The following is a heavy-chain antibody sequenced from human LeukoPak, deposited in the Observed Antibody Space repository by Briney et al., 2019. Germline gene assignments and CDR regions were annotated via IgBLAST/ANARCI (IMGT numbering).Heavy chain of an antibody. J-gene: IGHJ4*02. D-gene: IGHD3-10*01. CDR3: AKEASGYGYYFDY. CDR1: GFTFSDYY. CDR2: ISSSSSYT. V-gene: IGHV3-11*05. Sequence: GGSLRLSCAASGFTFSDYYMSWIRQAPGKGLEWVSYISSSSSYTNYADSVKGRFTISRDNAKNSLYLQMNSLRAEDTAVYYCAKEASGYGYYFDYWGQGTLVTVSS.